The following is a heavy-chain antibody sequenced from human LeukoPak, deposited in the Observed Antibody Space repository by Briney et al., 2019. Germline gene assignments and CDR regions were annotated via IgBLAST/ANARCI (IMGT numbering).Heavy chain of an antibody. D-gene: IGHD3-10*01. CDR3: ARPSGYCGSGSYYFDFDY. J-gene: IGHJ4*02. V-gene: IGHV5-51*01. Sequence: LGESLKISCKGSGYSFTNYWIGWVRQMPGKGLEWMGIIYPGDSDTRYSPSFQGQVTISADKSISTAYLQWSSLKASDTAMYYCARPSGYCGSGSYYFDFDYWGQGTLVTVSS. CDR1: GYSFTNYW. CDR2: IYPGDSDT.